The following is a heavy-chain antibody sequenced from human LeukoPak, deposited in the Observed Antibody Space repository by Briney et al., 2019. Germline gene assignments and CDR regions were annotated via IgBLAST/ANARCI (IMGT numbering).Heavy chain of an antibody. CDR2: MNPNSGNT. J-gene: IGHJ3*01. D-gene: IGHD3-22*01. V-gene: IGHV1-8*01. CDR1: GYTFTNYD. CDR3: ASDTSHTGGYYYREDAFDV. Sequence: VASVKVSCKASGYTFTNYDINWVRKATGQGLERMGWMNPNSGNTGYAQKFQGRVTMTRNTSISTAYKELNSLTSEDTAVYYCASDTSHTGGYYYREDAFDVWGQGTMVTVSS.